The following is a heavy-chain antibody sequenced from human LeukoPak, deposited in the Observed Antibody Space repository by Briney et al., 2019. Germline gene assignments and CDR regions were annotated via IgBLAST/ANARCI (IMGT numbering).Heavy chain of an antibody. Sequence: PSQTLSLTCTVSGGSISSGDYYWSWIRQPPGKGLEWIGYIYYSGSIYYNPSLKSRVTISVDTSKNQFSLKLSSVTAADTAVYYCATYSGSYPNPSDYWGQGTLVTVSS. CDR2: IYYSGSI. CDR1: GGSISSGDYY. J-gene: IGHJ4*02. CDR3: ATYSGSYPNPSDY. D-gene: IGHD1-26*01. V-gene: IGHV4-30-4*01.